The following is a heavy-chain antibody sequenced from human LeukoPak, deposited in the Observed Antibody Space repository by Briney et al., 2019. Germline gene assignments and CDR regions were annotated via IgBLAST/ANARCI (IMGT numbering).Heavy chain of an antibody. V-gene: IGHV1-69*13. CDR3: ARDREYPTKYYFDY. CDR1: GGTFSSYA. Sequence: GASVKVSCKASGGTFSSYAISWVRQAPGQGLEWMGGIIPIFGTANYAQKFQGRVTITADESTSTAYMELSSLRSEDTAVYYCARDREYPTKYYFDYWGQGTLVTVSS. J-gene: IGHJ4*02. CDR2: IIPIFGTA. D-gene: IGHD2-2*01.